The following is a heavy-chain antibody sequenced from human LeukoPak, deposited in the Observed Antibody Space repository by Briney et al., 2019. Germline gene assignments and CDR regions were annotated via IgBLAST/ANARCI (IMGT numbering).Heavy chain of an antibody. V-gene: IGHV6-1*01. Sequence: SQTLSLTCGISGDSVSGSSAAWSWIRQSPSRGLEWLGRTYYRSKWYNDYAVSVKSRITINPDTSKNQFSLQLNSMTPEDTAVYYCAREGSEGYLFDYWGQGTLVTVSS. J-gene: IGHJ4*02. CDR2: TYYRSKWYN. CDR1: GDSVSGSSAA. CDR3: AREGSEGYLFDY. D-gene: IGHD1-1*01.